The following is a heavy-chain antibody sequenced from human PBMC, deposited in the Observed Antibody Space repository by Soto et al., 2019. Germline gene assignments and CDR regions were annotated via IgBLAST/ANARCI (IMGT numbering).Heavy chain of an antibody. D-gene: IGHD3-22*01. CDR3: TTDRLRSTMIEQDAFDI. CDR1: GFTFSNAW. V-gene: IGHV3-15*07. Sequence: GGSLRLSCAASGFTFSNAWMNWVRQAPGKGLEWVGRIKSKTDGGTTDYAAPVKGRFTISRDDSKNTLYLQMNSLKTEDTAVYYCTTDRLRSTMIEQDAFDIWGQGTMVTVSS. J-gene: IGHJ3*02. CDR2: IKSKTDGGTT.